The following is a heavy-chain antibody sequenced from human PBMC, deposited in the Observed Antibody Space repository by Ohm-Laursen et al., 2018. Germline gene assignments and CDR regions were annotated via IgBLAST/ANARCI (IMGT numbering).Heavy chain of an antibody. CDR2: ISDSGST. D-gene: IGHD3-22*01. V-gene: IGHV4-61*01. J-gene: IGHJ4*02. Sequence: SETLSLTCTVSGGSVSSGTYYWSWIRQPPGKGLEWIGYISDSGSTNYNPSLNSRGTISADTSKNQFSLKLSSVTAADTAVYYCARAAMYYYDSSGNFFTYWGQGTLVTVSS. CDR3: ARAAMYYYDSSGNFFTY. CDR1: GGSVSSGTYY.